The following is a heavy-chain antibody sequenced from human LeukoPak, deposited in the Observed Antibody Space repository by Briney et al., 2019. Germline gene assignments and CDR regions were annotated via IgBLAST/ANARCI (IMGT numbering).Heavy chain of an antibody. CDR2: SYYTDST. Sequence: PSETLSLTCSVSGGSISDKSWSWIRQSPGKGLEWISYSYYTDSTYYNPTLKSRVTISVDPSKNQFSLRLTSVTAADTAVYYCAIPQWQATTGPWFDPWPQGTVVSVST. D-gene: IGHD1-26*01. CDR3: AIPQWQATTGPWFDP. J-gene: IGHJ5*02. V-gene: IGHV4-59*01. CDR1: GGSISDKS.